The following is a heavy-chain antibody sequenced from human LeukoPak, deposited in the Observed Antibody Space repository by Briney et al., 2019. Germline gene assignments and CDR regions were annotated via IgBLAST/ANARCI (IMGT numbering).Heavy chain of an antibody. CDR2: INHSGST. CDR1: GGSFSGYY. J-gene: IGHJ6*03. CDR3: ARRGSTYYYYYMDV. V-gene: IGHV4-34*01. Sequence: RSSETLSLTCAVYGGSFSGYYWSWIRQPPGKGLEWIGEINHSGSTNYNPSLKSRVTISVDTSKNQFSLKLSSVTAADTAVYYCARRGSTYYYYYMDVWGKGTTVTISS. D-gene: IGHD3-16*01.